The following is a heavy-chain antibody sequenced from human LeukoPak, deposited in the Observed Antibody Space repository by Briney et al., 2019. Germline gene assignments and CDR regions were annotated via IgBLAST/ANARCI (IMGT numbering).Heavy chain of an antibody. CDR2: ISYDGSNK. CDR1: GFTFSSYA. Sequence: GRSLRLSCAASGFTFSSYAMHWVRQAPGKGLEWVAVISYDGSNKYYADSVKGRFTISRDNSKNTLYLQMNNLRAEDTAVYYCARDPQTQLVRGGQGTLVTVSS. J-gene: IGHJ4*02. V-gene: IGHV3-30-3*01. D-gene: IGHD6-13*01. CDR3: ARDPQTQLVR.